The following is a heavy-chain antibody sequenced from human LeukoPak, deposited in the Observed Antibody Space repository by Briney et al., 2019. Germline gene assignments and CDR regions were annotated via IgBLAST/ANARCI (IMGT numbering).Heavy chain of an antibody. V-gene: IGHV3-21*01. Sequence: GGSLRLSCAASGFTFSSYSMNWVRQAPGKGLEWVSSISSSSSYIYYADSVKGRFTISRDNAKNSLYLQMNSLRAEDTAVYYCAREVVAATHSWFDPWGQGTLVTVSS. D-gene: IGHD2-15*01. CDR2: ISSSSSYI. CDR3: AREVVAATHSWFDP. CDR1: GFTFSSYS. J-gene: IGHJ5*02.